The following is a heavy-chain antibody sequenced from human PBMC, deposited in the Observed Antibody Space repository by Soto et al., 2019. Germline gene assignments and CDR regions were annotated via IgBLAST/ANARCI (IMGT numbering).Heavy chain of an antibody. J-gene: IGHJ4*02. CDR3: ARDCAGYSSGWYQRGGFDY. D-gene: IGHD6-19*01. CDR2: IWYDGSNK. V-gene: IGHV3-33*01. Sequence: QVQLVESGGGVVQPGRSLRLSCAASGFTFSSYGMHWVRQAPGKGLEWVAVIWYDGSNKYHADSVKGRFTISRDNSKNSLYLQMNSLRAEDTDVNYCARDCAGYSSGWYQRGGFDYWGQGTLVTVSS. CDR1: GFTFSSYG.